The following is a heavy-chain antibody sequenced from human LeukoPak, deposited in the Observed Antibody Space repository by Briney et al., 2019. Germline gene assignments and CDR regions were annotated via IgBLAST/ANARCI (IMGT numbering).Heavy chain of an antibody. Sequence: SETLSLTCAVSGGSISSSNWWAWVRQPPGKGLEWIGELHHSGIINYNPSLKSRLTISVDDSRTQFSLKVNSVTAADTAVYYCARGYTSSWPDYWGQGTLVTVSS. V-gene: IGHV4-4*02. CDR1: GGSISSSNW. CDR3: ARGYTSSWPDY. CDR2: LHHSGII. J-gene: IGHJ4*02. D-gene: IGHD6-13*01.